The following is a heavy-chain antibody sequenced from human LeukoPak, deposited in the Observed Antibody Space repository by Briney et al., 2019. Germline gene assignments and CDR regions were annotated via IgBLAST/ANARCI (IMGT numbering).Heavy chain of an antibody. D-gene: IGHD6-13*01. J-gene: IGHJ4*02. CDR3: AQLPGYSSTH. Sequence: PGGSLRLSCAASGFTFSSYGMQWVRQAPGKGLEWVAFIWYDGSNKYYADSVKGRFTISRDTSKNTLYLQMNSLKADNTAVYYCAQLPGYSSTHWGQGTLVTVSS. CDR2: IWYDGSNK. V-gene: IGHV3-30*02. CDR1: GFTFSSYG.